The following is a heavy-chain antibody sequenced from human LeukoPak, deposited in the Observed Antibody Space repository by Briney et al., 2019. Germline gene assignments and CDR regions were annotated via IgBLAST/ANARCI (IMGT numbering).Heavy chain of an antibody. D-gene: IGHD2-15*01. Sequence: SETLSLTCAVSGGSIIRTDSYWGWIRQSPGKGLEWIGSIYYSGGTHYNPSLKSRLTISVDTSKNEFSLGLRFVTIADTAVYYCARNRSDCSGGSCSFTGFDYWGQGTLVSVSS. CDR1: GGSIIRTDSY. J-gene: IGHJ4*02. CDR2: IYYSGGT. CDR3: ARNRSDCSGGSCSFTGFDY. V-gene: IGHV4-39*01.